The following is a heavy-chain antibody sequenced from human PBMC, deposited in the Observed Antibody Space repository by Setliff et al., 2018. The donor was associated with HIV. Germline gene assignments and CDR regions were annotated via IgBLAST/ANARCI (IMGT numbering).Heavy chain of an antibody. D-gene: IGHD6-13*01. CDR1: GFTFSSYS. CDR3: ARDVSYSSSWSNYYYYGMDV. V-gene: IGHV3-21*01. CDR2: ISSSSSYI. J-gene: IGHJ6*02. Sequence: GESLRLSCAASGFTFSSYSMNWVRQAPGKGLEWVSSISSSSSYIYYADSVKGRFTISRDNAKNSLYLQMNSLRAEDTAVYYCARDVSYSSSWSNYYYYGMDVWGQGTTVTVSS.